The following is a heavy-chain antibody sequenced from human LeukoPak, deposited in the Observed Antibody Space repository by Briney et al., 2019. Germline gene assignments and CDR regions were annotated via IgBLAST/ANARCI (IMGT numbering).Heavy chain of an antibody. V-gene: IGHV1-8*01. CDR2: MNPNSGNT. D-gene: IGHD6-19*01. CDR3: ARGRGCGHKENWFDP. CDR1: GYTFTTYD. J-gene: IGHJ5*02. Sequence: GASVKVSCKASGYTFTTYDINWVRQATGQGLEWMGWMNPNSGNTGYTQKFQGRVTMTRNTSISTAYMELSSLRSEDTAVYYCARGRGCGHKENWFDPWGQGTLVTVSS.